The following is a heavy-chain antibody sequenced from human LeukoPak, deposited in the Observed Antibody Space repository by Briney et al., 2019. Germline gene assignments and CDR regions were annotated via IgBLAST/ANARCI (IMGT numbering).Heavy chain of an antibody. CDR3: ARSYGDYITGAYAFDV. V-gene: IGHV4-59*08. J-gene: IGHJ3*01. D-gene: IGHD4-17*01. CDR2: IYDSGST. CDR1: GGSISNNY. Sequence: SETLSLTCTVSGGSISNNYWSWIGQPPEKGLEWIGYIYDSGSTNYNPSLKRRLTISVDTSKNQFSLKLSSVTAADSAVYYCARSYGDYITGAYAFDVWGQGTMVTVSS.